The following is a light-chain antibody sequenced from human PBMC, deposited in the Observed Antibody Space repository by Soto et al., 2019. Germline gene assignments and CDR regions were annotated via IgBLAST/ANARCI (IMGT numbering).Light chain of an antibody. CDR1: TGAVTSTHY. J-gene: IGLJ2*01. CDR2: DTN. CDR3: LPSYDGARYVV. V-gene: IGLV7-46*01. Sequence: QAVVTQEPSLTVSPGGTVTLTCGSSTGAVTSTHYPYWFQQKPGQAPRTLIYDTNNKHSWTPARFSGSLLGGKGALTLSGAQPDDDAVYYCLPSYDGARYVVFGGGTKLTVL.